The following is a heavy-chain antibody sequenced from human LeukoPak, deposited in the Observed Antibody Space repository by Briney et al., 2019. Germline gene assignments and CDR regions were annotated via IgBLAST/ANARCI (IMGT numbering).Heavy chain of an antibody. V-gene: IGHV3-23*01. CDR2: ISGSGGST. J-gene: IGHJ4*02. CDR3: AKDLGPRGWSKYFDY. Sequence: PGGSLRLSCAASEFTFSSYSMSWVRQAPGKGLEWVSAISGSGGSTYYADSVKGRFTISRDNSKNTLYLQMNSLRAEDTAVYYCAKDLGPRGWSKYFDYWGQGTLVTVSS. CDR1: EFTFSSYS. D-gene: IGHD6-19*01.